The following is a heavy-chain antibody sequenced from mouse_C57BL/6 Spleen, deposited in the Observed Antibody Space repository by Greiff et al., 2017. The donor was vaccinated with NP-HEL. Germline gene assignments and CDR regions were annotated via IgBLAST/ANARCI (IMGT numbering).Heavy chain of an antibody. Sequence: EVQRVESGGGLVQPKGSLKLSCAASGFSFNTYAMNWVRQAPGKGLEWVARIRSKSNNYATYYDDSVKDRFTISRYDSESMLYLQMNTLKTEDTAMYYCVRHHYDYDGYFDYWGQGTTLTVSS. V-gene: IGHV10-1*01. CDR1: GFSFNTYA. CDR3: VRHHYDYDGYFDY. CDR2: IRSKSNNYAT. J-gene: IGHJ2*01. D-gene: IGHD2-4*01.